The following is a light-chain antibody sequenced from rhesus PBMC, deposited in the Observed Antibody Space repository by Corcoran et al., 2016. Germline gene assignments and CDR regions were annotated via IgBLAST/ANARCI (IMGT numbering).Light chain of an antibody. V-gene: IGKV3-35*01. CDR2: DAS. Sequence: EIVLTQSPATLSLSPGERATLSCRASQSVSSSLAWYQQKPGQAPRPLIYDASRRATGIPDRFTGCGSGTDFTLTISSLEPEDVGVYYCQQYSNWPYSFGQGTKVEIK. J-gene: IGKJ2*01. CDR1: QSVSSS. CDR3: QQYSNWPYS.